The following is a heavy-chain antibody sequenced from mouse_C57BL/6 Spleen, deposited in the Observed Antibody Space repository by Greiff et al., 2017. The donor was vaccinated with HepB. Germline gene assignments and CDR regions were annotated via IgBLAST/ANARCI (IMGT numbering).Heavy chain of an antibody. V-gene: IGHV1-69*01. CDR3: ARWGDEGYFDY. CDR1: GYTFTSYW. J-gene: IGHJ2*01. Sequence: QVQLQQPGAELVMPGASVKLSCKASGYTFTSYWMHWVKQRPGQGLEWIGEIDPSDSYTNYNQKFKGKSTLTVDKSSSTAYMQLSSLTSEDSAVYYGARWGDEGYFDYWGQGTTLTVSS. CDR2: IDPSDSYT.